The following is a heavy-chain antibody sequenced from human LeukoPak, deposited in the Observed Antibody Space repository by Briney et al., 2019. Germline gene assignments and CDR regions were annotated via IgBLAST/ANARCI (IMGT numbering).Heavy chain of an antibody. CDR1: GGSISSSSYY. J-gene: IGHJ6*02. V-gene: IGHV4-39*01. D-gene: IGHD5-18*01. CDR3: ASSDTAMDHYYYYGMDV. CDR2: IYYSGST. Sequence: PSETLSLTCTVSGGSISSSSYYWGWIRQPPGKGLEWIGSIYYSGSTYYNPSLKSRVTISVDTSKDQFSLKLSSVTAADTAVYYCASSDTAMDHYYYYGMDVWGQGTTVTVSS.